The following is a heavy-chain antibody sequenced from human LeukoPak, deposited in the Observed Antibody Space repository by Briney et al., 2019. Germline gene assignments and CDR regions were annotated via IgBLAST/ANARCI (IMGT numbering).Heavy chain of an antibody. CDR1: GGTFSSYA. J-gene: IGHJ6*03. Sequence: ASVKVSCKASGGTFSSYAISWVRQAPGQGLEWMGGIIPIFATANYAQKFQGRVTITTDESTSTAYMELSSLRSEDTAVYYCARVSVVPAVGSDYYYYMDVWGKGTTVTVSS. D-gene: IGHD2-2*01. V-gene: IGHV1-69*05. CDR2: IIPIFATA. CDR3: ARVSVVPAVGSDYYYYMDV.